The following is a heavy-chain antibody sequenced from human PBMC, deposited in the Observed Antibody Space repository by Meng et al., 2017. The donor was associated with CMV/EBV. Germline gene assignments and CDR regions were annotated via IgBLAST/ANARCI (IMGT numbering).Heavy chain of an antibody. CDR3: ARGVGGWFDP. CDR2: INHSGST. V-gene: IGHV4-34*01. D-gene: IGHD1-26*01. J-gene: IGHJ5*02. Sequence: QGQLLQWGGGLLKPSETRSLTCAVYAGSFSGYYWSWIRQPPGKGLEWIGEINHSGSTNYNPSLKSRVTISVDTSKNQFSLKLSSVTAADTAVYYCARGVGGWFDPWGQGTLVTVSS. CDR1: AGSFSGYY.